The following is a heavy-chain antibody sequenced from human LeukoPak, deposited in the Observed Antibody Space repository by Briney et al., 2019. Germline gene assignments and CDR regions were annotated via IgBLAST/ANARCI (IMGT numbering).Heavy chain of an antibody. V-gene: IGHV1-18*01. CDR2: ISSYNDNT. CDR1: GYTFSNYG. J-gene: IGHJ3*02. Sequence: ASVKVSCKASGYTFSNYGISWVRQAPGQGLEWMGWISSYNDNTNYAQKLQGRVTMTTDTSTSTAYMELRSLRSDDTAVYYCARVPNYYDSSGAANDAFDIWGQGTMVTVSS. CDR3: ARVPNYYDSSGAANDAFDI. D-gene: IGHD3-22*01.